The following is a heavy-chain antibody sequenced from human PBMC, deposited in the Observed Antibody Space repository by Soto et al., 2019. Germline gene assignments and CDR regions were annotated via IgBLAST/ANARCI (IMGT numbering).Heavy chain of an antibody. J-gene: IGHJ4*02. CDR3: ARTYYYDSSGYYYFDY. CDR2: IYYSGST. V-gene: IGHV4-59*01. Sequence: SETLSLTCTVSGGSISSYYWSWIRQPPGKGLEWIGYIYYSGSTNYNPSLKSRVTISVDTSKNQFSLKLSSVTAADTAVYYCARTYYYDSSGYYYFDYWGQGTLVTVSS. CDR1: GGSISSYY. D-gene: IGHD3-22*01.